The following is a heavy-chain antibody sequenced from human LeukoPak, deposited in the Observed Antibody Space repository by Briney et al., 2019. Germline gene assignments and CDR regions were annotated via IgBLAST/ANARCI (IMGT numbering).Heavy chain of an antibody. D-gene: IGHD3-9*01. CDR1: GFTFSSYW. Sequence: GGSLRLSCAASGFTFSSYWMHWVRQAPGKGLVWVSRINSDGSSTSYADSVKGRFTISRDNAKNTLYLQMNSLRAEDTAVYYCARGRWSPSYYDILTGYSRDAFDIWGQGTMVTVSS. CDR3: ARGRWSPSYYDILTGYSRDAFDI. J-gene: IGHJ3*02. CDR2: INSDGSST. V-gene: IGHV3-74*01.